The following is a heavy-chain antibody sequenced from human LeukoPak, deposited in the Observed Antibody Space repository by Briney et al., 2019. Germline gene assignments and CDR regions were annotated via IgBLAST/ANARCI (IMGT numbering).Heavy chain of an antibody. V-gene: IGHV1-2*02. CDR3: ARGPYYDSSGYYRNWFDP. CDR2: INPNSGGT. Sequence: ASVKVSCKASGYTFTGYYMHWVRQALGQGLEWMGWINPNSGGTNYAQKFQGRVTMTRDTSISTAYMELSRLRSDDTAVYYCARGPYYDSSGYYRNWFDPWGQGTLVTVSS. CDR1: GYTFTGYY. J-gene: IGHJ5*02. D-gene: IGHD3-22*01.